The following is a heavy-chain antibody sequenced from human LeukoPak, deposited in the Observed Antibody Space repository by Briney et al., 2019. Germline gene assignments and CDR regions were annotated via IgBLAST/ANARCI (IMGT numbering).Heavy chain of an antibody. V-gene: IGHV3-21*01. CDR3: ATHLDSSGYYHVNYYGMDA. CDR2: ISSSSSYI. D-gene: IGHD3-22*01. J-gene: IGHJ6*02. Sequence: PGGSLRLSCAASGFTFSSYSKNWVRQAPGKGLEWVSSISSSSSYIYYADSVKGRFTISRDNAKNSLYLQMNSLRAEDTAVYYCATHLDSSGYYHVNYYGMDAWGQGTTVTVSS. CDR1: GFTFSSYS.